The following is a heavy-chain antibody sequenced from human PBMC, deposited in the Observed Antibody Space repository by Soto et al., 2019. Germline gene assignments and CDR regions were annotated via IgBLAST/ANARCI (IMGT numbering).Heavy chain of an antibody. D-gene: IGHD5-18*01. CDR1: GGTFSSYA. CDR3: ARHVDTAMVTYYYYYGMDV. Sequence: QVQLVQSGAEVKKPGSSVKVSCKASGGTFSSYAISWVRQAPGQGLEWMGRIIPIFGTANYAQKFQGRVTITADESTSTAYMELSSLRTEDTAVYYCARHVDTAMVTYYYYYGMDVWGQGTTVTVSS. CDR2: IIPIFGTA. V-gene: IGHV1-69*15. J-gene: IGHJ6*02.